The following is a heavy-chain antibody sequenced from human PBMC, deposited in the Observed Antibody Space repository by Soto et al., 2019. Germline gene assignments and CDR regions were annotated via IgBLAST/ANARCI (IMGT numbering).Heavy chain of an antibody. Sequence: VQLVESGGGVVQPGRSLRLSCAASGFTFSDYAMHWVRQAPGKGLEWVAVVSHDGRNTHCADSVKGRFTISRDSSKNTVSLEMTSLRAEDTTVYYCAKGGRQWLVTSDFNYWGQGALVTVSS. D-gene: IGHD6-19*01. CDR2: VSHDGRNT. V-gene: IGHV3-30*18. CDR3: AKGGRQWLVTSDFNY. CDR1: GFTFSDYA. J-gene: IGHJ4*02.